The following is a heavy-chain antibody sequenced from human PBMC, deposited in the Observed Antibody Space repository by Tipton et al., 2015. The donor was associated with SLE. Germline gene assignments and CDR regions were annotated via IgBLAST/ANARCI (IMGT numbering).Heavy chain of an antibody. Sequence: TLSLTCTVSGGSISSGDYYWSWIRQPPGKGLEWIGYIYYSGSTYYNPSLKSRVTISVDTSKNQFSLKLSSVTAADTAVYYCASRPGSIYGSGWGQGTMVTVSS. V-gene: IGHV4-30-4*01. CDR3: ASRPGSIYGSG. D-gene: IGHD5-18*01. CDR2: IYYSGST. J-gene: IGHJ3*01. CDR1: GGSISSGDYY.